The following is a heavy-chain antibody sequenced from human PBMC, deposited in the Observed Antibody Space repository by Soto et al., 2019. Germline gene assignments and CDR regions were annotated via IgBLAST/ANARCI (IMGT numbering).Heavy chain of an antibody. J-gene: IGHJ5*02. CDR3: AKVGGIAAADNWFDP. CDR1: GFTFSSYG. V-gene: IGHV3-30*18. CDR2: ISYDGSNK. D-gene: IGHD6-13*01. Sequence: QVQLVESGGGVVQPGRSLRLSCAASGFTFSSYGMHWVRQAPGKGLEWVAVISYDGSNKYYADSVKGRFTISRDNSKNTRYLQMNSLRAEDTAVYYCAKVGGIAAADNWFDPWGQGTLVTVSS.